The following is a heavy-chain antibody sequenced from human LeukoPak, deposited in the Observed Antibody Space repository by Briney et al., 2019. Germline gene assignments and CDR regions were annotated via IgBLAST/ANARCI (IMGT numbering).Heavy chain of an antibody. Sequence: GGSLRLSCAASGFIVTINYMSWVRQAPGKELEWVTLIYSGGSTEYAESVKGRFTVSRDDSKNTLDLQMSSLRAEDTAVYYCARTPRVRSVVVTATLIPLFDYWGQGTLVTVSS. CDR1: GFIVTINY. V-gene: IGHV3-66*01. CDR3: ARTPRVRSVVVTATLIPLFDY. CDR2: IYSGGST. J-gene: IGHJ4*02. D-gene: IGHD2-21*02.